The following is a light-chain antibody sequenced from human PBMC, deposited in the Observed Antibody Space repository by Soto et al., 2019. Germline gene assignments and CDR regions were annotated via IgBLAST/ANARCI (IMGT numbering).Light chain of an antibody. CDR1: QSVSSTY. V-gene: IGKV3D-15*01. Sequence: EIVLTQSPGTLSLSPGERATLSCRASQSVSSTYLAWYQQKPGQAPRLLIYYISTRATGIPARFSGSGSGTEFTLTINSLHSEDSAVYYCQQHNQWPITFGQGTRLEIK. CDR3: QQHNQWPIT. J-gene: IGKJ5*01. CDR2: YIS.